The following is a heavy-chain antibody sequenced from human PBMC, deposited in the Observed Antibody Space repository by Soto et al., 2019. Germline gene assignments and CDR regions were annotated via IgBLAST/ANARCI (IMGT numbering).Heavy chain of an antibody. J-gene: IGHJ4*02. D-gene: IGHD4-17*01. V-gene: IGHV3-23*01. CDR3: AKERATTTAFDY. CDR2: ITDNGGST. CDR1: GFTFSRDG. Sequence: GGSLRLSCAASGFTFSRDGMSWVRQAPGKGLEWVSLITDNGGSTYYADSVKGRFTISRDNTKNTLFLQMNSLRAEDTAVYCCAKERATTTAFDYWGQGAPVTVSS.